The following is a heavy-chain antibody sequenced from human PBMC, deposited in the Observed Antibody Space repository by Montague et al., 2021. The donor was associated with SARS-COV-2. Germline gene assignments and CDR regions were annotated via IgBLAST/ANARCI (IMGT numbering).Heavy chain of an antibody. CDR2: LYTSGST. D-gene: IGHD3-22*01. Sequence: SETLSLTCTVSGGSISSYYWSWIRQPAGKGLEWIGRLYTSGSTNYNPSLKSRVTISVDTSKNQFSLKLSSVTAADTAVYYCARERGPYYFDSSGYHNAFVIWGQRTMVTVSS. CDR1: GGSISSYY. J-gene: IGHJ3*02. CDR3: ARERGPYYFDSSGYHNAFVI. V-gene: IGHV4-4*07.